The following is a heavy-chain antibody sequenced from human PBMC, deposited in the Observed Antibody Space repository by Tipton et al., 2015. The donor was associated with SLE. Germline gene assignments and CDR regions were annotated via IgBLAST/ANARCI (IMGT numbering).Heavy chain of an antibody. CDR2: MFYSGIT. CDR3: ASDKTGGFFDY. CDR1: GGSISSSDYY. Sequence: TLSLTCTVSGGSISSSDYYWGWVRQFPESGLEWIGNMFYSGITYYNPSLKSRVTISVDTSKNQFSLKVTSVTAADTAVYYCASDKTGGFFDYWGQGTLVTVSS. J-gene: IGHJ4*02. D-gene: IGHD7-27*01. V-gene: IGHV4-39*07.